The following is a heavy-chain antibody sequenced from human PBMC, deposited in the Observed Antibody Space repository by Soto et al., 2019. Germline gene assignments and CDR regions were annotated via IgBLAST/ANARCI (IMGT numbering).Heavy chain of an antibody. V-gene: IGHV4-4*02. CDR2: LSRGDER. CDR1: GAPITTTKW. Sequence: QVQLQESGPGLVKPSETLSLTCTVSGAPITTTKWWAWVRLPPGKGLEWIGELSRGDERSSNPSLEGRFTTSLDKSNNHFSLKLTSVTAAVTAIYYCATQTISYTWGVWGRGTSVTVSS. D-gene: IGHD1-26*01. CDR3: ATQTISYTWGV. J-gene: IGHJ6*02.